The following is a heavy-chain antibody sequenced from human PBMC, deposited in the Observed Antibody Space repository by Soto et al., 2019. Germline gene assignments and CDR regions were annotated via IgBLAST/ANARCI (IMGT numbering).Heavy chain of an antibody. Sequence: FEPLPLTWRFSGCSFSDGSDYLPWIRQPPGKGLEWIGSVYNSGSTNYNPSLKSRVTISVDTSKNQFSLRLSSVTAADTAVYYCARGRESYNWNDVGYWGQGTLVIGSS. D-gene: IGHD1-1*01. CDR1: GCSFSDGSDY. J-gene: IGHJ4*02. CDR3: ARGRESYNWNDVGY. CDR2: VYNSGST. V-gene: IGHV4-61*01.